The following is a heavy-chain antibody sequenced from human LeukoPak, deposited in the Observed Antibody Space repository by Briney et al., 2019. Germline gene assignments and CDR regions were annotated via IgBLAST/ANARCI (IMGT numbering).Heavy chain of an antibody. CDR1: GLTFSNYW. Sequence: PGGSLRLSCAASGLTFSNYWMSWVRQAPGKGLEWVANIKQDGSEKNYVGSVKGRFTISRDNAKNSLYLQMNSLRAEDTAVYYCAREMSWSGRDYWGQGTLVTVSS. J-gene: IGHJ4*02. CDR3: AREMSWSGRDY. CDR2: IKQDGSEK. D-gene: IGHD3-10*01. V-gene: IGHV3-7*05.